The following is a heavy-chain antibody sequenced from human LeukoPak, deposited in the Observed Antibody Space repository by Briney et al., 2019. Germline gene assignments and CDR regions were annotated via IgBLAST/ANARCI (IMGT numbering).Heavy chain of an antibody. CDR3: ARVSGSSWYSGWFDP. CDR1: GYSFTSYW. Sequence: GESLKISCKGSGYSFTSYWIGWVRQMPGKGLEWMGIIYPGDSDTRYSPSFQGQVTISADKSISTAYLQWSSLKASDTAMYYCARVSGSSWYSGWFDPWGQGTLVTVSS. CDR2: IYPGDSDT. J-gene: IGHJ5*02. D-gene: IGHD6-13*01. V-gene: IGHV5-51*01.